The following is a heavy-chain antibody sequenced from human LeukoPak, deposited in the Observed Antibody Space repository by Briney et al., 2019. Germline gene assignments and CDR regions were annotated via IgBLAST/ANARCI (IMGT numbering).Heavy chain of an antibody. D-gene: IGHD6-13*01. J-gene: IGHJ4*02. Sequence: SGGSLRLSYTASGFTFGDYAMSWVRQAPGKGLEWVGFIRSKAYGGTTEYAASVKGRFTISRDDSKSIAYLQMNSLKTEDTAVYYCTRYSWYYFDYWGQGTLVTVSS. CDR3: TRYSWYYFDY. CDR2: IRSKAYGGTT. CDR1: GFTFGDYA. V-gene: IGHV3-49*04.